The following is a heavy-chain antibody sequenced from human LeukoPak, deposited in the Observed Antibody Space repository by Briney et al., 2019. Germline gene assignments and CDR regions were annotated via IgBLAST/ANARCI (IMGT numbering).Heavy chain of an antibody. V-gene: IGHV4-39*07. Sequence: SETLSLTCTVSGGSISSSSYYWGWIRQPPGKGLEWIGSIYYSGSTYYNPSLKSRVTISVDTSKNQFSLKLSSVTAADTAVYYCASSNYDFWSGSPYYFDYWGQGTLVTVSS. J-gene: IGHJ4*02. CDR1: GGSISSSSYY. CDR2: IYYSGST. CDR3: ASSNYDFWSGSPYYFDY. D-gene: IGHD3-3*01.